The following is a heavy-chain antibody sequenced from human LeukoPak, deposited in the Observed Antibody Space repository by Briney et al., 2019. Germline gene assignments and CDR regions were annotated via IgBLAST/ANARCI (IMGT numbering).Heavy chain of an antibody. CDR3: FREGGD. CDR1: GFAFSSNW. V-gene: IGHV3-74*01. D-gene: IGHD3-10*01. Sequence: GGSLRLSCAASGFAFSSNWMHWVRQTPGKGLVWVSRINSGGSGTSYADSVKGRFTISRDNAKNTLYLQMNSLRAEDTAIYYCFREGGDWGQGTLVTVSS. CDR2: INSGGSGT. J-gene: IGHJ4*02.